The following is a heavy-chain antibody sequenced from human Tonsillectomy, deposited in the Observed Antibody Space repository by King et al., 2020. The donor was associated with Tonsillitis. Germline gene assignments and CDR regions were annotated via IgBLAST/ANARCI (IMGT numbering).Heavy chain of an antibody. J-gene: IGHJ3*02. Sequence: QLVQSGGGLVQPGGSLRLSCAASGFTLSSYDILWVRQVTGKGLEWVSAIGTVGDTYYSDSVKGRFTISREDAKNSLYLQMNSLRAGDTAVYYCARERMDTRGCDTLDIWGQGTMVTVSS. CDR2: IGTVGDT. CDR1: GFTLSSYD. CDR3: ARERMDTRGCDTLDI. V-gene: IGHV3-13*01. D-gene: IGHD5-18*01.